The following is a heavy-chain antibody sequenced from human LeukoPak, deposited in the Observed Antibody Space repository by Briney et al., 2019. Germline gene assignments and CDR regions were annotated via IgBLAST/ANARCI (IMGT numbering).Heavy chain of an antibody. Sequence: GGSLRLSCAASGFTVTNYGIHWVGQAPGKGLEWVALIRYDGNLESYAESMKGRFTVSRDNSKNTVYLYLSGLRAEDTALYYCARDWAWATDFWGQGNLVTVSS. J-gene: IGHJ4*02. CDR3: ARDWAWATDF. CDR1: GFTVTNYG. D-gene: IGHD3-16*01. V-gene: IGHV3-30*02. CDR2: IRYDGNLE.